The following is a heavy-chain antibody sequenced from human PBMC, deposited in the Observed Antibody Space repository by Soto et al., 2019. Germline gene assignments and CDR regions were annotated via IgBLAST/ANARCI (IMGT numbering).Heavy chain of an antibody. J-gene: IGHJ6*02. CDR1: GFTFGDYA. CDR2: IRSKAYGGTT. CDR3: TAPHMVRGVIAYYYGMDV. D-gene: IGHD3-10*01. V-gene: IGHV3-49*04. Sequence: GGSLRLSCTASGFTFGDYAMSWVRQAPGKGLEWVGFIRSKAYGGTTEYAASVKGRFTISRDDSKSIAYLQMNSLKTEDTAVYYCTAPHMVRGVIAYYYGMDVWGQGTTVTVSS.